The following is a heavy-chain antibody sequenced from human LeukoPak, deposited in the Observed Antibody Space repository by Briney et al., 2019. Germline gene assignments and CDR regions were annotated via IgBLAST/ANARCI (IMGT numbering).Heavy chain of an antibody. V-gene: IGHV3-48*01. CDR3: ARDYDEYGGY. Sequence: GGSLRLSCAASGFTFSRYSMNWVRRAPGKGLEWVSFISTFSNTIYYADFVKGRFTISRDNAKNSLYLQMNSLRVEDTAVYYCARDYDEYGGYWGQGTLVTDSS. CDR1: GFTFSRYS. J-gene: IGHJ4*02. D-gene: IGHD4-17*01. CDR2: ISTFSNTI.